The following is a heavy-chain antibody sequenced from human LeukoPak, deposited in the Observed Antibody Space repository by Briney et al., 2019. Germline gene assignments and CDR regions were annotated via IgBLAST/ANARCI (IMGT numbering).Heavy chain of an antibody. CDR2: ISRDSLIT. CDR3: ARVLQNYDTGSGYYYYYMDV. J-gene: IGHJ6*03. V-gene: IGHV3-48*01. CDR1: GFSFAGYG. Sequence: GGSLRLSCSAAGFSFAGYGMSWLRQAPGKGLEWLSYISRDSLITEYADSVKGRFTISRDNAQRSLALQMNSLRAEDTAVYYCARVLQNYDTGSGYYYYYMDVWGKGTTATVSS. D-gene: IGHD3-22*01.